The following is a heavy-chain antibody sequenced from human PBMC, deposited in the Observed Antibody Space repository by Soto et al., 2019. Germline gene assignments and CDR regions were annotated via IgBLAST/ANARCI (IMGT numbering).Heavy chain of an antibody. J-gene: IGHJ4*02. D-gene: IGHD2-21*02. V-gene: IGHV1-18*01. Sequence: ASVKVSCKASGYTFTSYGISWVRQAPGQGLEWMGWISAYNGNTNYAQKLQGRVTMTTDTSTSTDYMELRSLRSDDTAVYYCARGGYCGGDCPRRDYYFDYWGQGTLVTVSS. CDR1: GYTFTSYG. CDR2: ISAYNGNT. CDR3: ARGGYCGGDCPRRDYYFDY.